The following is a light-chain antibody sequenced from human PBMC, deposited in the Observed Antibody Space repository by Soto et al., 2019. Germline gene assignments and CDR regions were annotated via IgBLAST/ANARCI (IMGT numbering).Light chain of an antibody. CDR3: QQYYSYPE. CDR1: QGISSY. Sequence: AIRMTQSPSSFSASTGDRVTITCRASQGISSYLAWYQQKPGKAPKLLIYAASTLQSGVPSRFSGSGSGTDFTVTISCLQSEDFATYYCQQYYSYPEFGQGTKVEIK. J-gene: IGKJ1*01. V-gene: IGKV1-8*01. CDR2: AAS.